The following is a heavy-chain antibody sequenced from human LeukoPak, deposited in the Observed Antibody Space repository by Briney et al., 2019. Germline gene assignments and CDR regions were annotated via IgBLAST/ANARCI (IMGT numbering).Heavy chain of an antibody. CDR1: GGTFSSYA. CDR3: ARDPRSPDPCRSYSSSWYPKGYYYYYGMDV. D-gene: IGHD6-13*01. J-gene: IGHJ6*02. V-gene: IGHV1-69*13. Sequence: ASVKVSCKASGGTFSSYAISWVRQAPGQGLEWMGGIIPIFGTANYAQKFQGRVTITADESTSTAYMELSSLRCEDTAVYYCARDPRSPDPCRSYSSSWYPKGYYYYYGMDVWGQGTTVTVSS. CDR2: IIPIFGTA.